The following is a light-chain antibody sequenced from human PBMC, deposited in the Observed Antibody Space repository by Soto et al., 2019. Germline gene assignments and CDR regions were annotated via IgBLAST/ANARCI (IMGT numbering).Light chain of an antibody. Sequence: QSALTQPASVSGSPGQSITISCTGTSSDVGNYNLVSWFQQYPGKAPKLMIYEGSKRPAGVSDRFSGSKSGNTASLTISGLQAEDEADYHCCSFAGSRTFVFGPGTKV. CDR2: EGS. CDR3: CSFAGSRTFV. V-gene: IGLV2-23*01. CDR1: SSDVGNYNL. J-gene: IGLJ1*01.